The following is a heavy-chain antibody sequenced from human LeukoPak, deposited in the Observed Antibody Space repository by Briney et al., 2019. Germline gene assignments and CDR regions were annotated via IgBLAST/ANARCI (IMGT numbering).Heavy chain of an antibody. CDR1: GYTFTIYD. CDR3: ARGIARWELRDAFDI. D-gene: IGHD1-26*01. V-gene: IGHV1-8*03. CDR2: MNPNSGNT. Sequence: ASVTVSFKASGYTFTIYDINWVRQAPGQGLEWMGWMNPNSGNTGYAQKFQGRVTITRNTSISTAYMELSSLRSEDTAVYYCARGIARWELRDAFDIWGQGTMVTVSS. J-gene: IGHJ3*02.